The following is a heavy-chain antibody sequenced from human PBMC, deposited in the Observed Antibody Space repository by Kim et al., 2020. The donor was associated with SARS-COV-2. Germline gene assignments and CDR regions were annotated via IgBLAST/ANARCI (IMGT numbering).Heavy chain of an antibody. Sequence: QKCQGRVTMTRDTSTSTVYMDLSSLRSEDTAVYYCARVISGSSGWFHFDYWGQGTLVTVSS. D-gene: IGHD6-19*01. J-gene: IGHJ4*02. CDR3: ARVISGSSGWFHFDY. V-gene: IGHV1-46*01.